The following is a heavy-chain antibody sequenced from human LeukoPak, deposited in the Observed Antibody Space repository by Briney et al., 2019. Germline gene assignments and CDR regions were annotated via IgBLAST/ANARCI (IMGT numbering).Heavy chain of an antibody. D-gene: IGHD6-19*01. Sequence: ASVKVSCRASGYTFTGYYMHWVRQAPGQGLEWMGWINPNSGGTNYAQKFQGRVTVTRDTSISTAYMELSRLRPDDTAVYYCASGRTVAVAGYYFDYWGQGTLVTVSS. CDR1: GYTFTGYY. CDR3: ASGRTVAVAGYYFDY. J-gene: IGHJ4*02. V-gene: IGHV1-2*02. CDR2: INPNSGGT.